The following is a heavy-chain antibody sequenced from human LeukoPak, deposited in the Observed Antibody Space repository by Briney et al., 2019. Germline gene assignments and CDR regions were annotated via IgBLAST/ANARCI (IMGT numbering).Heavy chain of an antibody. J-gene: IGHJ6*02. D-gene: IGHD1-26*01. CDR2: INKDGSAT. Sequence: PGGSLRLSCEASGFTFDAYAMHWVRQAPGKGLEWVSLINKDGSATCYADSVKGRFTISRDNSKNSLYLQMNSLRSEDTTLYYCATWAFYHSLDVWGQGTTVTVSS. CDR3: ATWAFYHSLDV. CDR1: GFTFDAYA. V-gene: IGHV3-43*02.